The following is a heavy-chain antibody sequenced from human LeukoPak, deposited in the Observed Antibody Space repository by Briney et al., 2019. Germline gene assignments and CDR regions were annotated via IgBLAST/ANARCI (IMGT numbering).Heavy chain of an antibody. J-gene: IGHJ6*02. CDR1: GFTFSSYG. D-gene: IGHD2-2*01. V-gene: IGHV3-23*01. Sequence: PGGSLRLSCAASGFTFSSYGMHWVRQAPGKGLEWVSAISGSGGSIYYADSVKGRFTISRDNSKNTLYLQMNSLRAEDTAVYYCAKRLGLLSYYYGMDVWGQGTTVTVSS. CDR2: ISGSGGSI. CDR3: AKRLGLLSYYYGMDV.